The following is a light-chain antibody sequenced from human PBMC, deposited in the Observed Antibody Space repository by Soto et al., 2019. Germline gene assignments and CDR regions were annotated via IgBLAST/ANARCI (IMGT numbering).Light chain of an antibody. J-gene: IGKJ3*01. Sequence: EIVMTQSPATLSVSPGERATLSCRASQSVSSNLAWYQQKPGQAPRLLIYGASTRATGIPARFSGSGSGTEFTLTISSLQSEDFAVYYWQQYNNWPVFTFGPGTKVDIK. V-gene: IGKV3-15*01. CDR1: QSVSSN. CDR3: QQYNNWPVFT. CDR2: GAS.